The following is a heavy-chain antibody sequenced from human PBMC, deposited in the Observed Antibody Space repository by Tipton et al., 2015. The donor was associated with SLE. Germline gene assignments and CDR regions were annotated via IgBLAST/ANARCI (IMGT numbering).Heavy chain of an antibody. J-gene: IGHJ3*02. D-gene: IGHD7-27*01. CDR2: IGTAGDT. V-gene: IGHV3-13*04. CDR3: AREGLGIQRRAFDI. CDR1: GFTFSSYD. Sequence: SLRLSCAASGFTFSSYDMHWVRQATGKGLEWVSVIGTAGDTYYPGSVKGRFTISRENAKNSLYLQMNSLRAGDTAVYYCAREGLGIQRRAFDIWGQGTMVTVSS.